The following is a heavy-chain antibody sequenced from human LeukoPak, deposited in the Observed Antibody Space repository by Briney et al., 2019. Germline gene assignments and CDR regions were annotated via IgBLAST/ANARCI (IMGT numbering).Heavy chain of an antibody. Sequence: PGGSLRLSCAASGFTFSDYYMNWIRQAPGKGLEWVSYISSSGSTIYYADSVKGRFTISRDNAKNSLYLQMNSLRAEDTAVYYCAREKEATEGYFDYWGQGTLVTVSS. D-gene: IGHD5-12*01. CDR3: AREKEATEGYFDY. J-gene: IGHJ4*02. CDR2: ISSSGSTI. V-gene: IGHV3-11*01. CDR1: GFTFSDYY.